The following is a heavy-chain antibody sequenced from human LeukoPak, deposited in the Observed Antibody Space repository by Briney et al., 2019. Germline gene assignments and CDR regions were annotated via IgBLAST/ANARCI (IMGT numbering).Heavy chain of an antibody. Sequence: PGGSLRLSCAASGFTFSSYAMSWVRQAPGKGLEWVSAISGSGGSTYYADSMKGRFTISRDNSKNTLYLQMNSLRAEDTAVYYCAKVEDIVVVPAAIGGYWGQGTLVTVSS. CDR1: GFTFSSYA. J-gene: IGHJ4*02. CDR3: AKVEDIVVVPAAIGGY. CDR2: ISGSGGST. V-gene: IGHV3-23*01. D-gene: IGHD2-2*02.